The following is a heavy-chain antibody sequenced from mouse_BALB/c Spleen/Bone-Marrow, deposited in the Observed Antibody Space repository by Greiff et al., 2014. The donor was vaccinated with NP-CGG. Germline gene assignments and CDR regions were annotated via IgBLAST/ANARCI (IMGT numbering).Heavy chain of an antibody. CDR1: GFSLTSYG. D-gene: IGHD1-2*01. Sequence: VQRVESGPGLVAPSQSLSITCTVSGFSLTSYGVHWVRQPPGKGLEWLGVIWADGSANYNSDLMSRLSISKDNSKSQVFLKMNSLQTDDTAMFYCSRITAATGAMDYWGQGTSVTVSS. CDR3: SRITAATGAMDY. CDR2: IWADGSA. V-gene: IGHV2-9*02. J-gene: IGHJ4*01.